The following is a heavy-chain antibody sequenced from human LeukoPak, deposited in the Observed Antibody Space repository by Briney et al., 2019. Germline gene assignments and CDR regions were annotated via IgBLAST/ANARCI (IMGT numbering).Heavy chain of an antibody. Sequence: GGSLRLSCAAPGFSVTTNYMSWVRQAPGKGLEWVALIYTSGSTFYADSVMGRFTVSRDNSKNTLYLQMNSLRAEDSAAYYCARDRAGTQSWVEFDLWGQGTLVTVSS. V-gene: IGHV3-66*03. CDR1: GFSVTTNY. CDR3: ARDRAGTQSWVEFDL. D-gene: IGHD3-10*01. CDR2: IYTSGST. J-gene: IGHJ5*02.